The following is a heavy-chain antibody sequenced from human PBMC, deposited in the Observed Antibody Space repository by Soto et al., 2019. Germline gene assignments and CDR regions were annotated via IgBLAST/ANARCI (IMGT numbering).Heavy chain of an antibody. Sequence: GESLKISCKGSGYSFTSYWIGWVRQMPGKGLEWMGIIYPGDSDTRYSPSFQGQVTISADKSISTAYLRWCSLKASDTAMYYCARHFARVDFFSDYYYYYMDVWGKGTTVTVSS. CDR1: GYSFTSYW. J-gene: IGHJ6*03. D-gene: IGHD3-3*01. CDR2: IYPGDSDT. CDR3: ARHFARVDFFSDYYYYYMDV. V-gene: IGHV5-51*01.